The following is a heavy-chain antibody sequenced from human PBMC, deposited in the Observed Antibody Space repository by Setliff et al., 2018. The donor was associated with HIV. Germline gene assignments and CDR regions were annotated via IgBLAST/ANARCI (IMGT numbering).Heavy chain of an antibody. J-gene: IGHJ6*02. CDR2: IYYRGTS. V-gene: IGHV4-31*03. CDR3: ARDSEITLGPQGYYYYGLGV. CDR1: GGSIRRGCYY. Sequence: LSLTCTVSGGSIRRGCYYWSWIRQHLGKALEWIGYIYYRGTSDHNPSLKSRVTISGDTSNNQLSLKLSSVTAADTAVYYCARDSEITLGPQGYYYYGLGVWGQGTTVTVSS. D-gene: IGHD3-10*01.